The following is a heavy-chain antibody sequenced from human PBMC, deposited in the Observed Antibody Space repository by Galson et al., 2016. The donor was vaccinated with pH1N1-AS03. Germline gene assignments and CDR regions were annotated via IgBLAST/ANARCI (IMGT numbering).Heavy chain of an antibody. J-gene: IGHJ6*02. V-gene: IGHV3-7*01. CDR1: GFTFSSYW. Sequence: SLRLSCAASGFTFSSYWMSWVRQAPGKGLEWVANIKEDGSEKYYVDSVRGRFTISRDNGKNSLYLQMNSLRAEDTAVYYCARRSAAVSGTGCVDVWGQGTTVTVSS. CDR2: IKEDGSEK. CDR3: ARRSAAVSGTGCVDV. D-gene: IGHD6-19*01.